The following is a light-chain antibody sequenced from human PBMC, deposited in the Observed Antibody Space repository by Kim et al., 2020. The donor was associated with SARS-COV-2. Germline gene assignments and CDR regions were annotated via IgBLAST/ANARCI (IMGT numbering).Light chain of an antibody. CDR2: KAS. J-gene: IGKJ2*02. CDR3: QHYNKYSGT. Sequence: DIQMTQSPSTLSASVGDRVSITCRASQTISGRLAWYQEKPGKAPKLLIYKASTLQTGVPARFSGSGSETEFTLTISSLQPDDFATYCCQHYNKYSGTFGQGTKLEI. CDR1: QTISGR. V-gene: IGKV1-5*03.